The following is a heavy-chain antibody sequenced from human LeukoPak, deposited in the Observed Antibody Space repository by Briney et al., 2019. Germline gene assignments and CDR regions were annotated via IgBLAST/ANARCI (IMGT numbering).Heavy chain of an antibody. Sequence: GASVKVSCKASGYTFTSYGISWVRQAPGQGFEWMGWISAYNGNTNYAQKLQGRVTMTTDTSTSTAYMELRSLRSDDTAVYYCARDLDQLPTSMHYYYGMDVWGQGTTVTVSS. J-gene: IGHJ6*02. D-gene: IGHD2-2*01. CDR1: GYTFTSYG. CDR2: ISAYNGNT. V-gene: IGHV1-18*01. CDR3: ARDLDQLPTSMHYYYGMDV.